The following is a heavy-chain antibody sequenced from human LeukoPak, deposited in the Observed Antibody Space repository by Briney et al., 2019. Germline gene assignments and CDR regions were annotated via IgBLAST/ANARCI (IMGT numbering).Heavy chain of an antibody. CDR1: GYSFTNFD. CDR3: VRGPHWRGDYYYMDV. CDR2: MNPNSGNK. J-gene: IGHJ6*03. Sequence: ASVKVSCKASGYSFTNFDINWVRQATGQGLEWMGWMNPNSGNKGYAQKFQGRVSMTMNTSITTAYMELSSLRSEDTAVYYCVRGPHWRGDYYYMDVWSRGTTVTVSS. D-gene: IGHD1-1*01. V-gene: IGHV1-8*01.